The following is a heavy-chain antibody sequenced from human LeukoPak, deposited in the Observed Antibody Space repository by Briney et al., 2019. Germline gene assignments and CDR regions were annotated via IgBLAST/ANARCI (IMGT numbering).Heavy chain of an antibody. CDR1: GGSISRYY. CDR2: IYYSGST. D-gene: IGHD3-16*01. Sequence: PSETLSLACTVSGGSISRYYWSWIRQPPGQGLEWIGYIYYSGSTSYNPSLKSRVTISVDTSKNQFSLKLSSVTAEDTALYYCAKVYDPQAYYGMDVWGQGTTVTVSS. J-gene: IGHJ6*02. V-gene: IGHV4-59*01. CDR3: AKVYDPQAYYGMDV.